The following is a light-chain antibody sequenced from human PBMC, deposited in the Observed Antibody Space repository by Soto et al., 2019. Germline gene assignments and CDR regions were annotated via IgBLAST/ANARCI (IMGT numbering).Light chain of an antibody. V-gene: IGLV1-47*01. CDR2: RNN. Sequence: QSVLTQPPSASGTPGQGVTISCSGSTSNIGSNYVYWYQQLPGTAPKLLIYRNNQRPSGVPDRFSGSKSGTSASLAISGLRSDDEADYFCQSHDSSLSGPVFGTGTKVTVL. J-gene: IGLJ1*01. CDR3: QSHDSSLSGPV. CDR1: TSNIGSNY.